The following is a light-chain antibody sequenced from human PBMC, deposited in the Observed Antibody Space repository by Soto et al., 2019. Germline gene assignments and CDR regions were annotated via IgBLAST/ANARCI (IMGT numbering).Light chain of an antibody. V-gene: IGLV2-14*01. CDR3: SSYTSSSTFVV. Sequence: QSALTQPASMSGSPGQSITISCTGTSSDVGGYNFVSWYQQHPGKAPKLMIYEVSNRPSGVSSRFSGSKSGNTASLTISGLQAEDEADYYCSSYTSSSTFVVFGGGTKLTVL. CDR2: EVS. CDR1: SSDVGGYNF. J-gene: IGLJ2*01.